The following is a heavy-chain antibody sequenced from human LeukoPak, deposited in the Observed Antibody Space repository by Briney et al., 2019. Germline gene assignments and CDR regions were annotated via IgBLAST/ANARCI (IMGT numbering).Heavy chain of an antibody. CDR3: ARLMQGPGLDAFDI. CDR1: GGSISSSSYY. CDR2: IYYSGST. Sequence: PSETLSLTCTVSGGSISSSSYYWGWIRQPPGKGLEWIGSIYYSGSTYYNPSLKSRVTISVDTSKNQFSLKLSSVTAADTAVYYCARLMQGPGLDAFDIWGQGTMVTVSS. J-gene: IGHJ3*02. V-gene: IGHV4-39*01. D-gene: IGHD2-8*01.